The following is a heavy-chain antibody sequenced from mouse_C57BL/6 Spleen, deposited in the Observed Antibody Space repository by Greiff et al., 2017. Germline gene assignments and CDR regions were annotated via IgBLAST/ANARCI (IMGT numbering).Heavy chain of an antibody. V-gene: IGHV1-82*01. CDR2: IYPGDGDT. Sequence: QVQLKESGPELVKPGASVKISCKASGYAFSSSWMNWVKQRPGKGLEWIGRIYPGDGDTNYNGKFKGKATLTADKSSSTAYMQLSSLTSEDSAVYFCARPLLSSYGYFDVWGTGTTVTVSS. CDR3: ARPLLSSYGYFDV. D-gene: IGHD6-1*01. J-gene: IGHJ1*03. CDR1: GYAFSSSW.